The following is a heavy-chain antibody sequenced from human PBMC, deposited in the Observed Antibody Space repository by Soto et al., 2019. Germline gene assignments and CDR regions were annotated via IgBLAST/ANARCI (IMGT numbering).Heavy chain of an antibody. J-gene: IGHJ4*02. CDR3: AKVHGDAG. CDR2: ISESGGST. V-gene: IGHV3-23*01. CDR1: GFTFTSYT. Sequence: EVPLLESGGGLIQPGGSLRLSCAASGFTFTSYTMTWVRQAPGKGLEWVSSISESGGSTQYADSVRGRFTISRDNSKNTVYLQMNSLRTEDTAVYYCAKVHGDAGWGQGTLVIVSS. D-gene: IGHD4-17*01.